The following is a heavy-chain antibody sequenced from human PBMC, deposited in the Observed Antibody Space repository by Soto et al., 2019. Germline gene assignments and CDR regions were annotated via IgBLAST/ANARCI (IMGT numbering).Heavy chain of an antibody. J-gene: IGHJ5*02. CDR2: INAGNGNT. Sequence: ASVKVSCKASGYTFTSYAMHWVRQAPGQRLEWMGWINAGNGNTKYSQKFQGRVTITRDTSASTAYMELSSLRSEDTAVYYCARDRISIVATLWNWFDPWGQGTLVTVSS. CDR1: GYTFTSYA. D-gene: IGHD5-12*01. V-gene: IGHV1-3*01. CDR3: ARDRISIVATLWNWFDP.